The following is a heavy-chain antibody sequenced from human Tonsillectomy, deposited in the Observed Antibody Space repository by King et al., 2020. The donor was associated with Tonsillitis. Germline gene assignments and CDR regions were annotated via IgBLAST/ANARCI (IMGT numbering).Heavy chain of an antibody. V-gene: IGHV3-21*01. CDR1: GFTFSSYS. J-gene: IGHJ4*02. D-gene: IGHD5-18*01. CDR3: ARDEAXWLWXQRGPFDY. CDR2: ISSSSSYI. Sequence: VQLVESGGGLVKPGGSLRLSCAASGFTFSSYSMNWVRQAPGKGLEWVSSISSSSSYIYYADSVKGRFTISRDNAKNSLYLQMNSLRAEDTAVYYCARDEAXWLWXQRGPFDYWGQXTLVTVS.